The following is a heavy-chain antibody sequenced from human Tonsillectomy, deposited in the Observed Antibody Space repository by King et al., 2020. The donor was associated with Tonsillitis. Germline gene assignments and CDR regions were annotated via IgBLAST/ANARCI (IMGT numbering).Heavy chain of an antibody. D-gene: IGHD6-13*01. V-gene: IGHV4-61*02. CDR1: GDSISSGGYY. Sequence: PLQESGPGLVKPSQTLSLTCTVSGDSISSGGYYWSWIRQPAGKGLEWIGRIYTSGSTSYNPSLKSRVAMSVDTSKNQFSLKVNSVTAADTAVYYCARARSSWREYYYYYFYMDVWGKGTTVTVSS. CDR3: ARARSSWREYYYYYFYMDV. J-gene: IGHJ6*03. CDR2: IYTSGST.